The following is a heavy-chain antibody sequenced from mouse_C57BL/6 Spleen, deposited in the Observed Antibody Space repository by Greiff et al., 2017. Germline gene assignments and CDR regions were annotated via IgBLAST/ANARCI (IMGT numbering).Heavy chain of an antibody. V-gene: IGHV5-9*01. D-gene: IGHD2-4*01. CDR3: ARRDYDGYFDV. J-gene: IGHJ1*03. Sequence: EVKVEESGGGLVKPGGSLKLSCAASGFTFSSYTMSWVRQTPEKRLEWVATISGGGGNTYYPDSVKGGFTISRDNAKNTLYLQMSSLRSEDTALYYCARRDYDGYFDVWGTGTTVTVSS. CDR1: GFTFSSYT. CDR2: ISGGGGNT.